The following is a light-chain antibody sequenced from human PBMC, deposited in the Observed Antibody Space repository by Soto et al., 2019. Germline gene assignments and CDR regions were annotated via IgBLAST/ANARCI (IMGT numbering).Light chain of an antibody. Sequence: EIVLTQSPATLSLSPGKRATLSCRASQSVSSYLAWYQQKPGQAPRLLIYDASIRAAGIPDRFSGSGSGADFTLTISRLEPEDFAVYYCQQYGSSPRTCGQGTKGDIK. CDR1: QSVSSY. CDR3: QQYGSSPRT. J-gene: IGKJ1*01. CDR2: DAS. V-gene: IGKV3-20*01.